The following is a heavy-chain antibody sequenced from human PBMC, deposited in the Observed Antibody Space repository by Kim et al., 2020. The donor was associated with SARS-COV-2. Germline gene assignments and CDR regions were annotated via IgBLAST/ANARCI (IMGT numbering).Heavy chain of an antibody. J-gene: IGHJ4*02. CDR3: ARAETGTEVNFDY. V-gene: IGHV4-31*03. Sequence: SETLSLTCTVSGGSISSGGYYWSWIRQHPGKGLEWIGYIYYSGSTYYNPSLKSRVTISVDTSKNQFSLKLSSVTAADTAVYYCARAETGTEVNFDYWGQGTLVTVSS. D-gene: IGHD1-1*01. CDR2: IYYSGST. CDR1: GGSISSGGYY.